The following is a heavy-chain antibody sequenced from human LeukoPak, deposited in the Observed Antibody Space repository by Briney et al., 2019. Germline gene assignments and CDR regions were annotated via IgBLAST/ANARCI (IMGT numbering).Heavy chain of an antibody. D-gene: IGHD1-26*01. CDR1: GASIDFESYY. CDR2: IDHGGVT. V-gene: IGHV4-61*02. J-gene: IGHJ1*01. CDR3: ARGHDYYSEYFQH. Sequence: PSETLSLTFTVSGASIDFESYYWSWVRQSAGKGLEWIGRIDHGGVTNYNPSLQSRVTISLDTSQKQFSLKLNSVTAADTAVYYCARGHDYYSEYFQHWGQGTLVCPSS.